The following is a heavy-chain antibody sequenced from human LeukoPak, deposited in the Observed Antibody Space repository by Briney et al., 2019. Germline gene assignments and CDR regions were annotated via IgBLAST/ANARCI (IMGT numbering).Heavy chain of an antibody. D-gene: IGHD6-19*01. CDR2: INRYNGNT. Sequence: ASVKVSCKASGSSFTSYGITCVRRATGQRLEWMGWINRYNGNTNYAQKLQGRVTMTTDTSTRTTYMDLRSLGSDDTAWYYCVRERSGWFFSNWGQGTLVTVSS. CDR3: VRERSGWFFSN. J-gene: IGHJ4*02. CDR1: GSSFTSYG. V-gene: IGHV1-18*01.